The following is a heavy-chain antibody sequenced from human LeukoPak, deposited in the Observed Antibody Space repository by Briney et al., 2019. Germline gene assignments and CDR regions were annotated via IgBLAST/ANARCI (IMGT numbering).Heavy chain of an antibody. Sequence: SETLSLTCAVYGGSFSGYYWGWIRQPPGKGLEWIGEINHSGSTNYNPSLKSRVTISVDTSKNQFSLKLSSVTAADTAVYYCAREPPLYSSSRVAADYWGQGTLVTVSS. D-gene: IGHD6-13*01. CDR3: AREPPLYSSSRVAADY. V-gene: IGHV4-34*01. J-gene: IGHJ4*02. CDR1: GGSFSGYY. CDR2: INHSGST.